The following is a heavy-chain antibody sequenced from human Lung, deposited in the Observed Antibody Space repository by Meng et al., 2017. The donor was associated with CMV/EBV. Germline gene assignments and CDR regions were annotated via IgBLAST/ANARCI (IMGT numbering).Heavy chain of an antibody. CDR2: IKEDGSEK. Sequence: ESLKISCAASGFTLSSYWMSWVRQAPGKGLEWVANIKEDGSEKYYVDSVKGRFTISRDNAKNSLYVQMNSLRGEDTAVYYCARAYREIDYWGQGSLVTVSS. V-gene: IGHV3-7*01. D-gene: IGHD5-24*01. J-gene: IGHJ4*02. CDR3: ARAYREIDY. CDR1: GFTLSSYW.